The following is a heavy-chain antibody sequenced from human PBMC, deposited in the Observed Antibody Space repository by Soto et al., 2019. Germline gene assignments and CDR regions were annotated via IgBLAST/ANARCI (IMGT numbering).Heavy chain of an antibody. V-gene: IGHV4-59*08. D-gene: IGHD3-3*01. CDR2: ISYSGST. CDR3: ARRYDFWSGYLYYYYMDV. Sequence: SETLSLTCTVSGASISSYYWTWIRQPPGKGLEWIGYISYSGSTNYNPSLKSRVTISVDTSKNQFSLKLSSVSAADTAVFYCARRYDFWSGYLYYYYMDVWGKGTTVTVSS. J-gene: IGHJ6*03. CDR1: GASISSYY.